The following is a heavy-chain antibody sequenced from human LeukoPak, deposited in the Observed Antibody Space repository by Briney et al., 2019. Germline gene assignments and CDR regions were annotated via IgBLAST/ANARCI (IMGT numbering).Heavy chain of an antibody. Sequence: PSETLSLTCTLSGGSISSYYWSWIRQPAGRGLEWIGRIYTTGSTNYNPSLKSRVTMSSDTSKNQLSLKLTSVTAADTAVYYCARGAGDDLDYWGQGTLVSVSS. CDR2: IYTTGST. J-gene: IGHJ4*02. CDR1: GGSISSYY. D-gene: IGHD7-27*01. CDR3: ARGAGDDLDY. V-gene: IGHV4-4*07.